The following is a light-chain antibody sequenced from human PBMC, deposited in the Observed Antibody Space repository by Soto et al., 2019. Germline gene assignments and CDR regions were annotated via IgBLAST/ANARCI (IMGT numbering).Light chain of an antibody. CDR2: EVS. Sequence: QSALTQPASVSGSPGQSITISCTGTSSDVGGYNYVSWYQHPPGNAPKLMISEVSNRPSGVSNRFSGYKSGNTASLTISVLQAEDEADYYSSSYNSTSARVFGTGTKVTVL. J-gene: IGLJ1*01. CDR3: SSYNSTSARV. CDR1: SSDVGGYNY. V-gene: IGLV2-14*01.